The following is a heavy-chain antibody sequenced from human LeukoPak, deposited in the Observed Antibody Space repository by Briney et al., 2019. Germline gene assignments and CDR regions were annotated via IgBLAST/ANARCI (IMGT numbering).Heavy chain of an antibody. CDR1: GYTFTSYD. CDR2: MNPNSGNT. D-gene: IGHD3-22*01. V-gene: IGHV1-8*03. Sequence: GASVKVPCKASGYTFTSYDINWVRQATGQELEWMGWMNPNSGNTGYAQKFQGRVTITRNTSISTAYMELSSLRSEDTAVYYCARGHPYDSSGYVDYWGQGTLVTVSS. J-gene: IGHJ4*02. CDR3: ARGHPYDSSGYVDY.